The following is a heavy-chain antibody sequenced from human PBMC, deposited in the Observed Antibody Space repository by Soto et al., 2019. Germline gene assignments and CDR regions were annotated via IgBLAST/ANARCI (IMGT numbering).Heavy chain of an antibody. Sequence: GGSLRLSCAASGFTFSSYAMGWVRQGPGKGLEWVAVVSIGGSTHYADSVRGRFTISRDNSKNTLSLQMDSLTAEDTAVYFCAKRRGAGGHFDYWGQGALVTVSS. CDR1: GFTFSSYA. CDR2: VSIGGST. V-gene: IGHV3-23*01. J-gene: IGHJ4*02. D-gene: IGHD2-15*01. CDR3: AKRRGAGGHFDY.